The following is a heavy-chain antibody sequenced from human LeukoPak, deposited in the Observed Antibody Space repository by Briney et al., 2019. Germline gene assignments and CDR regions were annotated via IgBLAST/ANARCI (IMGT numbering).Heavy chain of an antibody. CDR3: ARDSGSYYGPLYYMDV. CDR2: IKQDGSEK. CDR1: GFTFSSYW. J-gene: IGHJ6*03. V-gene: IGHV3-7*01. D-gene: IGHD1-26*01. Sequence: GGSLRLSRAASGFTFSSYWMSWVRQAPGKGLEWVTNIKQDGSEKYYVDSVKGRFTISRDNAKNSLYLQMNSLRAGDTAVYYCARDSGSYYGPLYYMDVWGKGTTVTVSS.